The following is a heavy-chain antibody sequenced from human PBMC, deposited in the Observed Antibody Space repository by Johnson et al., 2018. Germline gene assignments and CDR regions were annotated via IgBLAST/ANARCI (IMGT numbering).Heavy chain of an antibody. D-gene: IGHD3-10*01. Sequence: VQLVQSGGGLVQPGVSLRLSCAASGFTFSDHYMDWVRQAPGKGLEWVGRTRDKSNSYTTEYAASVKGRFTISRDDSKNSLYLQMNSLKTEDTAVYYCVSASGITYPYFQHWGQGTLVTVS. J-gene: IGHJ1*01. CDR3: VSASGITYPYFQH. CDR2: TRDKSNSYTT. V-gene: IGHV3-72*01. CDR1: GFTFSDHY.